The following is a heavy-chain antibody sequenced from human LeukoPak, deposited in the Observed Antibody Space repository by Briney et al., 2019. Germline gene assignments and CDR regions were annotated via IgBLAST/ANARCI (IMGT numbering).Heavy chain of an antibody. CDR1: GYTFTSYA. J-gene: IGHJ4*02. CDR2: INAGNGNA. V-gene: IGHV1-3*01. D-gene: IGHD6-19*01. Sequence: ASVKVSCKASGYTFTSYAMHWVRQAPGQRLEWMGWINAGNGNAKYSQKFQGRVTITRDTSASTAYMELSSLRSEDTAVYYCARVGIAVAGKGDYWGQGTLVTVSS. CDR3: ARVGIAVAGKGDY.